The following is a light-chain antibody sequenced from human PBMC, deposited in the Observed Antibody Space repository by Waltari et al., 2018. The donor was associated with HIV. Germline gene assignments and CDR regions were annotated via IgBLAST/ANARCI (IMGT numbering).Light chain of an antibody. CDR2: SNT. J-gene: IGLJ2*01. CDR3: AAWDDSLSGSVV. CDR1: NSNIGRYA. Sequence: QSVLTQPPSAFGAPGQRVSISCSGGNSNIGRYAVSWYQQLPGTAPKLLIYSNTQRPSGVPDRFSGSKSGTSTSLAIGGLQSEDEADYYCAAWDDSLSGSVVFGGGTKLTVL. V-gene: IGLV1-44*01.